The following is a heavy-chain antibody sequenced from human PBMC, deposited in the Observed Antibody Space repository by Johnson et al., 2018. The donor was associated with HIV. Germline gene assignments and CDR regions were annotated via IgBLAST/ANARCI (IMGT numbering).Heavy chain of an antibody. CDR2: ISWNSGSI. CDR3: AKGLGWELLTHDAFDI. V-gene: IGHV3-9*01. CDR1: GFTFSSYD. Sequence: QLVESGGGLVQPGGSLRLSCAASGFTFSSYDMHWVRQATGKGLEWVSGISWNSGSIGYADSVKGRFTISRDNAKNSLYLQMNSLRAEDTALYYCAKGLGWELLTHDAFDIWGQGTMVTVSS. D-gene: IGHD1-26*01. J-gene: IGHJ3*02.